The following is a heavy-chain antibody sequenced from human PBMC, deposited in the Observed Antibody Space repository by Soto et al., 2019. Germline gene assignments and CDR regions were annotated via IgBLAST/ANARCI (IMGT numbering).Heavy chain of an antibody. CDR3: ARQLRDAYDAFDI. CDR2: IYPGDSDT. J-gene: IGHJ3*02. Sequence: GESLKISCKGSGYSFTSYWIGWVRQMPGKGLEWMGIIYPGDSDTRYSPSFQGQVTISADKSISTAYLQWSSLKASDTAMYYCARQLRDAYDAFDIWGQGTRVTVSS. V-gene: IGHV5-51*01. CDR1: GYSFTSYW.